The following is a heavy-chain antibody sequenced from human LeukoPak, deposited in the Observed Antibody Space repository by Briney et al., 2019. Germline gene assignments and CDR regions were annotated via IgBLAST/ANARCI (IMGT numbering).Heavy chain of an antibody. V-gene: IGHV1-69*13. CDR2: MMPIFGTG. CDR3: ARANLSYDSTGYYPDAFDI. Sequence: SVKVSCKASGYTFTNYGISWVRQAPGQGLEWMGEMMPIFGTGNYAQKFQGRVTITADESTTTAYMELISLKSDDTAVYYCARANLSYDSTGYYPDAFDIWGQGTMVTVSS. J-gene: IGHJ3*02. CDR1: GYTFTNYG. D-gene: IGHD3-22*01.